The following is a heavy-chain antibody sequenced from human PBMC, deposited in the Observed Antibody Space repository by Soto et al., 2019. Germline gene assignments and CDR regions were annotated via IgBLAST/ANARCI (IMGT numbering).Heavy chain of an antibody. V-gene: IGHV1-3*01. D-gene: IGHD1-7*01. J-gene: IGHJ5*02. CDR2: INAGNGNT. CDR1: GYTFTSYA. Sequence: ASVKVSCKASGYTFTSYAMHWVRQAPGQRLEWMGWINAGNGNTKYSQKFQGRVTITRDTSASTAYMELSSLRSEDTAVYYCARSKLELRNWFDPWGQGTLVTVS. CDR3: ARSKLELRNWFDP.